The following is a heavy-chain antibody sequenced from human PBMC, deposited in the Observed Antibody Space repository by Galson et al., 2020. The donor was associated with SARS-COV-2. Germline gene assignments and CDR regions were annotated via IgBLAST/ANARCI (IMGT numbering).Heavy chain of an antibody. Sequence: GESLKISCGASGFTFSSYEMNWVRQAPGKGLEWVSYISRSGSTKYYADSVKGRFTISRDNAKNSLYLQMNSLRAEDTAVYYCARDGVGATTMEDYFDYWGQGTLVTVSS. J-gene: IGHJ4*02. CDR1: GFTFSSYE. V-gene: IGHV3-48*03. CDR2: ISRSGSTK. CDR3: ARDGVGATTMEDYFDY. D-gene: IGHD1-26*01.